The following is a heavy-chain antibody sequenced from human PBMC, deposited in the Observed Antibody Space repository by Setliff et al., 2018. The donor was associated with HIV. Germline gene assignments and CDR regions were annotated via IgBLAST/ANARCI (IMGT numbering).Heavy chain of an antibody. J-gene: IGHJ3*02. Sequence: GGSLRLSCAASGFTFSVYDMHWVRQVTGKGLEWVAAIGTTGDTSYPDSVKGRFTISRDNSKNTLYLQMNSLRAEDTAVYYCARWGYSRDAFDIWGQGTMVTVSS. V-gene: IGHV3-13*01. CDR3: ARWGYSRDAFDI. CDR1: GFTFSVYD. D-gene: IGHD6-13*01. CDR2: IGTTGDT.